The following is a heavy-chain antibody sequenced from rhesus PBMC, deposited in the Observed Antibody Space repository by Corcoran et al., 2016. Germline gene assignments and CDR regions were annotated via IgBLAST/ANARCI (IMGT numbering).Heavy chain of an antibody. CDR2: IETNGDTT. Sequence: EVQLVESGGGLVQPGGSLRLSCVVSGFTFSSSGFHWVRQVPGKGLQWVSAIETNGDTTLYTDSVKGRFSISRENAKNTLYLRMDSLRVEDTAVYYCARGASGAGDYWGQGVLVTVSS. J-gene: IGHJ4*01. CDR1: GFTFSSSG. V-gene: IGHV3-22*01. D-gene: IGHD6-31*01. CDR3: ARGASGAGDY.